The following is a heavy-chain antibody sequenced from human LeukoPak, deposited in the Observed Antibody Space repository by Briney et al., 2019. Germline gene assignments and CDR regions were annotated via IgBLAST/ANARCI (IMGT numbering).Heavy chain of an antibody. CDR1: GYTFTSYG. Sequence: ASVKVTCKASGYTFTSYGISWVRQAPGQGLEWMGWISAYNGNTNYAQKLQGRVTMTTDTSTSTAYMELRSLRSDDTAVYYCASCFWSGYKSSYYYGMDVWGQGTTVTVSS. CDR3: ASCFWSGYKSSYYYGMDV. D-gene: IGHD3-3*01. V-gene: IGHV1-18*04. CDR2: ISAYNGNT. J-gene: IGHJ6*02.